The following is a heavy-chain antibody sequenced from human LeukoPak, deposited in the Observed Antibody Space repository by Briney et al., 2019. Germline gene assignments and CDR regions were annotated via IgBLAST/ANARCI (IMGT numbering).Heavy chain of an antibody. CDR3: ERRGDYYDTYRYRWFDP. CDR1: GGSISSSNW. J-gene: IGHJ5*02. Sequence: PSGTLSLTCAVSGGSISSSNWWSWVRQPPGKGLEWIGEIYHSGSTNYNPSLKSRVTISVDKSKNQFSLKLSSVTAADTAVYYCERRGDYYDTYRYRWFDPWGQGTLVTVSS. D-gene: IGHD3-22*01. V-gene: IGHV4-4*02. CDR2: IYHSGST.